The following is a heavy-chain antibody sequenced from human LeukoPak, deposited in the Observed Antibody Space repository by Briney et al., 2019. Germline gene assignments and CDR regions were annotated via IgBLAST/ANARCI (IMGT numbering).Heavy chain of an antibody. V-gene: IGHV3-74*01. J-gene: IGHJ2*01. CDR1: GFTFSSYW. CDR2: INSDGSST. D-gene: IGHD3-22*01. CDR3: AREQYYYDSSGYLYWYFDL. Sequence: HPGGSLRLSCAASGFTFSSYWMHWVRQAPGKGLVWVSRINSDGSSTSYADSVKGRFTISRDNAKNTLYLQMNSLRAEDTAVYYCAREQYYYDSSGYLYWYFDLWGRGTLVTVSS.